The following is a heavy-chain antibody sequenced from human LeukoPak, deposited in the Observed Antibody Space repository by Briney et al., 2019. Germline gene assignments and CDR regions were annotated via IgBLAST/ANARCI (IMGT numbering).Heavy chain of an antibody. CDR1: VYTFTGYY. Sequence: ASVKVSCKASVYTFTGYYMHWVRQAPGQGLEWMGWINPNSGGTNYAQKFQGWVTMTRDTSISTAYMELSRLRSDDTAVYYCARVYSRSSSCLHYWGQGTLVTVSS. V-gene: IGHV1-2*04. D-gene: IGHD6-13*01. J-gene: IGHJ4*02. CDR2: INPNSGGT. CDR3: ARVYSRSSSCLHY.